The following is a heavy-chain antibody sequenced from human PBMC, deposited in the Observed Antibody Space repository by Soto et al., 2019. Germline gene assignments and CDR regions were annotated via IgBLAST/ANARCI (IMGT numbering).Heavy chain of an antibody. CDR3: AKNGYISAWYGDY. V-gene: IGHV3-30*18. J-gene: IGHJ4*02. D-gene: IGHD6-19*01. Sequence: QVQLVESGGGVVQPGRSLRLSCAASGFTFRTNAMHWVRQAPGKGLEWVAVISYDGNNKYYADSVQGRFTISRDNTKNTLYLQMNSLRAEDTAVYYCAKNGYISAWYGDYWGQGTLVTVSS. CDR2: ISYDGNNK. CDR1: GFTFRTNA.